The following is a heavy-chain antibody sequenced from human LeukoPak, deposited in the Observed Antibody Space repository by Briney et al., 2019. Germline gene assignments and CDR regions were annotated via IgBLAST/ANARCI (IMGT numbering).Heavy chain of an antibody. CDR2: FDPEDGET. J-gene: IGHJ4*02. CDR1: GYTLTELS. Sequence: ASVKVSCKVSGYTLTELSMHWVRQAPGKGLEWMGGFDPEDGETIYAQKFQGRVTMTRDTSISTAYMELSRLRSDDTAVYYCARDPDYWGQGTLVTVSS. CDR3: ARDPDY. V-gene: IGHV1-24*01.